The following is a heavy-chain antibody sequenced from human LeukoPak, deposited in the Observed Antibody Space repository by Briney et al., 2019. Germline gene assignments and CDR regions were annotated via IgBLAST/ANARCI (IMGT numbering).Heavy chain of an antibody. CDR3: ASGTPQFDY. CDR1: GGSISSYY. V-gene: IGHV4-59*08. Sequence: SETLSPTCTVSGGSISSYYWSWIRQPPGKGLEWIGYIYYSGSTYYNPSLKSRVTISVDTSKNQFSLKLSSVTAADTAVYYCASGTPQFDYWGQGTLVTVSS. J-gene: IGHJ4*02. D-gene: IGHD2-15*01. CDR2: IYYSGST.